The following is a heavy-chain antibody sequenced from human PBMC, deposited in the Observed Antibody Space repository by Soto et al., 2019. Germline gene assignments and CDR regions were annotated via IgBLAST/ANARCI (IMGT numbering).Heavy chain of an antibody. CDR2: INAGNGNT. J-gene: IGHJ5*02. CDR1: GYTFTSYA. CDR3: ARGEYQRLELGDWFDP. Sequence: QVQLVQSGAEVKKPGASVKVSCKASGYTFTSYAMHWVRQAPGQRLEWMGWINAGNGNTKYSQKFQGRVTITRDTSASTGYMAPSSLRTEDTAVYYCARGEYQRLELGDWFDPWGQGTLVTVS. D-gene: IGHD6-25*01. V-gene: IGHV1-3*01.